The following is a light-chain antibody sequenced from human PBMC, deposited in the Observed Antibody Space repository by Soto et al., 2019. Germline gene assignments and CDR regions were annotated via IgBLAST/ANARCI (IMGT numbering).Light chain of an antibody. CDR2: GAS. CDR1: QSVSSN. CDR3: QQYNNWPLT. J-gene: IGKJ1*01. Sequence: EIVMTQSPATLSVSPGERATLSCRASQSVSSNLAWYQQKPGQAPRLLIYGASTRATGIPARFSGSGSGTEFNLTISSLQSEHFAVNYCQQYNNWPLTFCQGTKGEIK. V-gene: IGKV3-15*01.